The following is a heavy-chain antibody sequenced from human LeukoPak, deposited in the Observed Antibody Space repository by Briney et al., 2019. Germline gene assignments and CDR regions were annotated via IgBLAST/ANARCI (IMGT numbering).Heavy chain of an antibody. CDR3: ARSITGTTP. V-gene: IGHV1-2*02. CDR1: GYTLTGYY. D-gene: IGHD1-7*01. Sequence: GASLKVSCKASGYTLTGYYMHWVRQAPGQGLEWMGWINPNSGGTTYAKKFQGRVTMTRDTSSSTAYMELSRLRSDDTAVYYCARSITGTTPWGQGTLVTVSS. J-gene: IGHJ4*02. CDR2: INPNSGGT.